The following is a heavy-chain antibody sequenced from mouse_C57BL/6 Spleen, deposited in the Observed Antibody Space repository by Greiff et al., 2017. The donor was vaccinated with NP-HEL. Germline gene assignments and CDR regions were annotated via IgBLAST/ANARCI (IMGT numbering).Heavy chain of an antibody. CDR3: ARHGSSLHFGY. J-gene: IGHJ2*01. CDR2: IYPGDGDT. Sequence: QVQLQQSGAELVKPGASVKISCKASGYAFSSYWMNWVKQRPGKGLEWIGQIYPGDGDTNYNGKFKGKATLTADKSSSTAYMQLSSLTSEDSAVYFCARHGSSLHFGYWGQGTTLTVSS. D-gene: IGHD1-1*01. CDR1: GYAFSSYW. V-gene: IGHV1-80*01.